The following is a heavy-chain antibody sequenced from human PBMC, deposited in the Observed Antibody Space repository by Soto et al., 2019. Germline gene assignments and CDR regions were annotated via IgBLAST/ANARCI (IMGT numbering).Heavy chain of an antibody. CDR3: AKPPGFNNVVPAYFDY. D-gene: IGHD2-15*01. CDR1: GFTFSAYA. CDR2: ISASVSTT. V-gene: IGHV3-23*04. J-gene: IGHJ4*02. Sequence: EVQLVDSGGGLVQPGESLRLSCAGSGFTFSAYAMSWVRQAPGKGLEWVSSISASVSTTYNTDSVRGRFTISRDNSRNTVYLQMNSLRAEDTAVYFCAKPPGFNNVVPAYFDYWGGGTRVTVSS.